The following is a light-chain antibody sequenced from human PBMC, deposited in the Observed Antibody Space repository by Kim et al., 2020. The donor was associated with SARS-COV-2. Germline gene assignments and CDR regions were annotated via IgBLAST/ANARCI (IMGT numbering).Light chain of an antibody. CDR1: QSISSS. CDR3: QQYNSYCT. CDR2: KAS. V-gene: IGKV1-5*03. Sequence: SASVGDTGTITCRASQSISSSLAWYQQKPGKAPKLLIYKASSLQSGVPSRFSGSGSGTEFTLTISSLQPDDFATYYCQQYNSYCTFGQGTKVDIK. J-gene: IGKJ1*01.